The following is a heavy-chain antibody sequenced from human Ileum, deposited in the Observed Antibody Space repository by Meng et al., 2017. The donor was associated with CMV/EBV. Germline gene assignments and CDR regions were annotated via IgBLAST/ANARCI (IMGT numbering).Heavy chain of an antibody. V-gene: IGHV3-7*01. CDR2: IKQDGSEK. CDR1: GFTFSSYW. J-gene: IGHJ6*02. D-gene: IGHD3-3*01. CDR3: ARVFQYYDFWSGYSISYYYYGMDV. Sequence: GGSLRLSCAASGFTFSSYWMSWVRQAPGKGLEWVANIKQDGSEKYYVDSVKGRFTISRDNAKNSLYLQMNSLRAEDTAVYYCARVFQYYDFWSGYSISYYYYGMDVWGQGTTVTVSS.